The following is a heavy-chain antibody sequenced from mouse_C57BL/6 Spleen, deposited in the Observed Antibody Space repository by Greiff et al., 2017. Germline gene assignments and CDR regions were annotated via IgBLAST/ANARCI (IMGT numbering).Heavy chain of an antibody. J-gene: IGHJ3*01. D-gene: IGHD2-4*01. CDR2: INYDGSST. V-gene: IGHV5-16*01. CDR3: ARGEYYDNEFAY. Sequence: EVKVEESEGGLVQPGSSMKLSCTASGFTFSDYYMPWVRQVPEKGLEWVANINYDGSSTYYLDSLKSRFIISRDNAKNSLYLQMSRLKSEDTATYYCARGEYYDNEFAYWGQGTLVTVSA. CDR1: GFTFSDYY.